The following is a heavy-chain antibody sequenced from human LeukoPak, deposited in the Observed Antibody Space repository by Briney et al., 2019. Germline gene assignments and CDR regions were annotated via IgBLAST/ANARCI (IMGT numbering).Heavy chain of an antibody. Sequence: GGSLRLSCAASGFTFSSYAMSWVRQAPGKGLEWVSAISGSGGSTYYADSVKGRFTISRHNSKNTLYLQMNSLRAEDTAVYYCASNFGAVTTGQFDYWGQGTLVTVSS. V-gene: IGHV3-23*01. CDR1: GFTFSSYA. J-gene: IGHJ4*02. D-gene: IGHD4-17*01. CDR3: ASNFGAVTTGQFDY. CDR2: ISGSGGST.